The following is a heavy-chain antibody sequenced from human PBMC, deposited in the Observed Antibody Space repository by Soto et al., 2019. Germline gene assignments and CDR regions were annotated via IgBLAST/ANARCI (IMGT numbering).Heavy chain of an antibody. CDR1: GFAFTNYG. V-gene: IGHV3-30*18. CDR2: ISNDGSKK. D-gene: IGHD5-18*01. Sequence: GGSLRLSCAASGFAFTNYGIHWVRQAPGKGLEWVAHISNDGSKKFYGDSVKGRFTISRDNSKNTLYLQMNSLRAEDTAVYYCAKDRHTVGYSYGFDYWGQGTLVTVSS. J-gene: IGHJ4*02. CDR3: AKDRHTVGYSYGFDY.